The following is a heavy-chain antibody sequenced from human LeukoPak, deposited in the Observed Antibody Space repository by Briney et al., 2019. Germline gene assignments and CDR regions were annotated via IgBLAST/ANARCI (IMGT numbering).Heavy chain of an antibody. J-gene: IGHJ5*02. V-gene: IGHV4-39*02. CDR1: SGSIGRRNYY. D-gene: IGHD6-19*01. CDR2: VYYSGTT. CDR3: ASHLRYSSGWYNWFDP. Sequence: PSETLSLTCNVSSGSIGRRNYYWGWIRQPPGKGLEWIGSVYYSGTTHYNSSLKSRVSISVDTSKNHFSLKLNSVTAADTAMYYCASHLRYSSGWYNWFDPWGQGTPVTVSS.